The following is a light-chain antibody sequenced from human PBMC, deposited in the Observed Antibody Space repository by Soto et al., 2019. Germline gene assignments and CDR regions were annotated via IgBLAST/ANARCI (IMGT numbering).Light chain of an antibody. CDR1: QDISTY. Sequence: DIQLTQSPSFLSASVGDRVTITCRASQDISTYLNWYQQKPGKAPKLLIYAASSLQSGVPSRFSGSGSETDFTLTISSLQPEDFATYSCQQSYSTTWTFGQGTKVDIK. V-gene: IGKV1-39*01. CDR2: AAS. J-gene: IGKJ1*01. CDR3: QQSYSTTWT.